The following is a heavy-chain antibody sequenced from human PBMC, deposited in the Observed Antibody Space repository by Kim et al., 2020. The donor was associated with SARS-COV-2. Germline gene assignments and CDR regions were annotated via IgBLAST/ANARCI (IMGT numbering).Heavy chain of an antibody. CDR2: ISGGSRTI. Sequence: GGSLRLSCAGSGFTFSTNSMNWVRQAPGKGLEWVSHISGGSRTIYYADSVKGRFTISRDNAKNSLYLQMNSLIDEDTAVYYCARDGRRGYDMDVWGQGTT. V-gene: IGHV3-48*02. D-gene: IGHD3-10*01. CDR1: GFTFSTNS. J-gene: IGHJ6*03. CDR3: ARDGRRGYDMDV.